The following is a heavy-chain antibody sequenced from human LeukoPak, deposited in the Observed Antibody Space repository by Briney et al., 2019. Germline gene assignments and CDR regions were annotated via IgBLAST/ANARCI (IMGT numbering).Heavy chain of an antibody. Sequence: ASVKVSCKASGYTFTGYYIHWLRQAPGQGLEWMGFINPNSGGTNYAQKFQGRVTMTRDTSISTAYMELRSLRSDDTAVYYCATHMDTAMVKAEFDYWGQGTLVTVSS. D-gene: IGHD5-18*01. V-gene: IGHV1-2*02. J-gene: IGHJ4*02. CDR1: GYTFTGYY. CDR2: INPNSGGT. CDR3: ATHMDTAMVKAEFDY.